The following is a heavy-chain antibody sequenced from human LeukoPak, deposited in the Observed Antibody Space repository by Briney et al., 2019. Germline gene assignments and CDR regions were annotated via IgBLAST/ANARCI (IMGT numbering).Heavy chain of an antibody. D-gene: IGHD2-15*01. CDR2: IYYSGST. CDR1: GGSISNYY. V-gene: IGHV4-59*08. Sequence: SETLSLTCTVSGGSISNYYWSWIRQPPGKGLEWIGYIYYSGSTNYNPSLKSRVTISVDTSKNQFSLKLSSVTAADTAVYYCARRRCSGGSCYSYYFDYWGQGTLVTVSS. J-gene: IGHJ4*02. CDR3: ARRRCSGGSCYSYYFDY.